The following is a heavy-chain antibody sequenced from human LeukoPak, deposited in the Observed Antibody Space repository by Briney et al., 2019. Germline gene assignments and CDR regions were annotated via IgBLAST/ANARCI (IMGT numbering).Heavy chain of an antibody. CDR2: IFYSGSL. V-gene: IGHV4-30-4*01. CDR1: GGPISSGDFY. J-gene: IGHJ5*02. CDR3: ARGEDRDDSPLCGNWFDP. Sequence: SQTLSLTCTVSGGPISSGDFYWSWVRQPPGKGLEWIGYIFYSGSLYYNPSLKSRLSISVDTSKNQFSLKLSSVTAADTAVYYCARGEDRDDSPLCGNWFDPWGQGTLVTVPS. D-gene: IGHD3-22*01.